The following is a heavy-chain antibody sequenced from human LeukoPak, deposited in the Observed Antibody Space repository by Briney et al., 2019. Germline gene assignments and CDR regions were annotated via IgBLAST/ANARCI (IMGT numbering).Heavy chain of an antibody. V-gene: IGHV1-8*03. Sequence: GASVKVSCKASGYTFTSYDINWVRQATGQGLEWMGWMNPNSGNTGYAQKFQGRVTITRNTSISTAYMELSSLRSEDTAVYYCARGNYCSGGSCYDAFDIWGQGTMVTVSS. D-gene: IGHD2-15*01. CDR1: GYTFTSYD. CDR2: MNPNSGNT. CDR3: ARGNYCSGGSCYDAFDI. J-gene: IGHJ3*02.